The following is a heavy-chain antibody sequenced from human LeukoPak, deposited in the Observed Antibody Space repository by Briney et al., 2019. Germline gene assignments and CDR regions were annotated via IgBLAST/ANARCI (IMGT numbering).Heavy chain of an antibody. J-gene: IGHJ4*02. D-gene: IGHD4-11*01. CDR3: AREGLPYSGDH. CDR2: IKGDGSEI. CDR1: GFSFSTYW. V-gene: IGHV3-7*01. Sequence: GGSLRLSCAASGFSFSTYWMRWARQTPGKGLEWVANIKGDGSEINYVDSVKGRFTISRDNAKNSLSLQMNSLTADYTGVYYCAREGLPYSGDHWGQGTLVTVSS.